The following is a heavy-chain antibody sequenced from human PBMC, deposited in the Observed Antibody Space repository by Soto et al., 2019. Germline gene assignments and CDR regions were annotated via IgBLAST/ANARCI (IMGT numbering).Heavy chain of an antibody. Sequence: PSETLSLTCAVSGGPLSSRTYSWGWIRQPPGKSLEWIGTIYYHGNTYSNPSLKSRVIISVDTSNNQLSLKLRSVTAADTAVYYCARHDGFSSGWIFDYWGHGTLVTVSS. J-gene: IGHJ4*01. CDR1: GGPLSSRTYS. V-gene: IGHV4-39*01. CDR3: ARHDGFSSGWIFDY. D-gene: IGHD6-19*01. CDR2: IYYHGNT.